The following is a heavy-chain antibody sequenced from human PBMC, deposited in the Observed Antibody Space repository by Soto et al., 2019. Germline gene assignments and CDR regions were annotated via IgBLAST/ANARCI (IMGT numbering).Heavy chain of an antibody. Sequence: PSETLSLTCAVSGGTLSSSNWWSWVNPPPGKGLEWIGEIYHSGSTNYNPSLKSRVTISVDKSKNQFSLKLSSVTAADTAVYYCARDLITMVRGNYYYGMDVWGQGTTVTVSS. D-gene: IGHD3-10*01. V-gene: IGHV4-4*02. CDR1: GGTLSSSNW. CDR3: ARDLITMVRGNYYYGMDV. J-gene: IGHJ6*02. CDR2: IYHSGST.